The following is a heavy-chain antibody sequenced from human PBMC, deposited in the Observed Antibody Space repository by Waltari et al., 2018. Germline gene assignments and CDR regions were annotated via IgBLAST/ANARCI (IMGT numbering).Heavy chain of an antibody. Sequence: EVQLVQSGAEVKKPGESLKISCKGSGYSVTSSWIGWVRPIPGKGLEWMGIIYPGDSDTRYSPSFQGQVTISADKSISTAYLQWSSLKASDTAMYYCARAGGIAVAVRGYYFDYWGQGTLVTVSS. V-gene: IGHV5-51*01. J-gene: IGHJ4*02. CDR1: GYSVTSSW. CDR3: ARAGGIAVAVRGYYFDY. D-gene: IGHD6-19*01. CDR2: IYPGDSDT.